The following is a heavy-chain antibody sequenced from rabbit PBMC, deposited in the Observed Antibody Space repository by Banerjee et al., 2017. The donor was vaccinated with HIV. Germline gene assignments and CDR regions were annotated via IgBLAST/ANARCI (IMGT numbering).Heavy chain of an antibody. CDR3: ARDAAGGSGFDAASL. J-gene: IGHJ4*01. CDR2: INAGSGST. D-gene: IGHD8-1*01. CDR1: GIDFSSGYD. Sequence: QQQLEESGGGLVKPGGTLTLTCKASGIDFSSGYDMCWVRQAPGKGLEWIGCINAGSGSTYYASWAKGRFTITRSTSLSTVTLQLNSLTAADTATYFCARDAAGGSGFDAASLWGPGTLVTVS. V-gene: IGHV1S43*01.